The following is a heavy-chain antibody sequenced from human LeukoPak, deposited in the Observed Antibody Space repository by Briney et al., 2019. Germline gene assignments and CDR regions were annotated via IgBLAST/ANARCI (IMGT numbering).Heavy chain of an antibody. V-gene: IGHV3-30*18. D-gene: IGHD6-13*01. Sequence: PGGSLRLSCAASGFTFRSYDMHWVRQAPGKGRQWVAVISYDGSNKYHTDSVKGRFSISRDNSKNALYLQMNSLRAEDSAVYYCAKDSEIAAAGSYWYFDLWGRGTLVTVSS. CDR3: AKDSEIAAAGSYWYFDL. CDR1: GFTFRSYD. CDR2: ISYDGSNK. J-gene: IGHJ2*01.